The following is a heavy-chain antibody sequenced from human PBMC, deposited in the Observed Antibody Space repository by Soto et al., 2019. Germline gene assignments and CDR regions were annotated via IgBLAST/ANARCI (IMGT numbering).Heavy chain of an antibody. CDR3: AKVLNYPPVVLQQLTPHSYYYGMXV. D-gene: IGHD6-13*01. CDR2: ISGSGGST. Sequence: GGSLRLSCAASGFTFSSYAMSWVRQAPGKGLEWVSAISGSGGSTYYADSVKGRFTISRDNSKITLYLQMNSLRAEDTAVYYCAKVLNYPPVVLQQLTPHSYYYGMXVWGQATTFTVSS. J-gene: IGHJ6*02. CDR1: GFTFSSYA. V-gene: IGHV3-23*01.